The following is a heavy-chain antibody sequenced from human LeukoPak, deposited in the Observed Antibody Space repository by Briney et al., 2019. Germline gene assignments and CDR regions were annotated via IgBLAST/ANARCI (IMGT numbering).Heavy chain of an antibody. Sequence: SETLSLTCTVSGGSISSGGYYWSWIRQHPGKGLEWIGYIYYSGSTYYNPSLKSRVTISVATSKNQFSLKLSSVTAADTAVYYCARGYSYGYVLIDYWGQGTLVTVSS. CDR2: IYYSGST. CDR1: GGSISSGGYY. V-gene: IGHV4-31*03. J-gene: IGHJ4*02. D-gene: IGHD5-18*01. CDR3: ARGYSYGYVLIDY.